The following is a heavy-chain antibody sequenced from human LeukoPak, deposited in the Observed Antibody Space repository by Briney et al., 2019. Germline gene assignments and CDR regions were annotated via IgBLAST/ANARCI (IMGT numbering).Heavy chain of an antibody. Sequence: SETLPLTCTVSGYSISSGYYWGWIRQPPGKGLEWVGSTYHSGSTYYNPSLKSRVTISVDTSKNQFSLKLSSVTASDTAVYYCARALIVVVIDNWFDPWGQGTLVTVSS. CDR1: GYSISSGYY. CDR2: TYHSGST. D-gene: IGHD3-22*01. J-gene: IGHJ5*02. V-gene: IGHV4-38-2*02. CDR3: ARALIVVVIDNWFDP.